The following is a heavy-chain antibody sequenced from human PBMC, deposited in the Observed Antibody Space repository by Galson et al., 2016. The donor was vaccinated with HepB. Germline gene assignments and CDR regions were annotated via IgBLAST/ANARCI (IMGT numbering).Heavy chain of an antibody. CDR2: IIPIFGAA. CDR3: ARIVGRPQGIVLVPGGAPAYVDNRFDL. Sequence: SVKVSCKASGGTFTSYGLTWLRQAPGQGFEWMGVIIPIFGAANYAPKFQGRVTISADESTNTLYMEIRSLRTEDTAVYYCARIVGRPQGIVLVPGGAPAYVDNRFDLWGQGTLVTVSS. D-gene: IGHD2-2*01. J-gene: IGHJ5*02. CDR1: GGTFTSYG. V-gene: IGHV1-69*13.